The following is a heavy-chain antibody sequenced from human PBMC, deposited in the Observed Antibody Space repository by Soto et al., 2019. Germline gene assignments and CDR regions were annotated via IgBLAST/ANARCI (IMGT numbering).Heavy chain of an antibody. CDR3: ARTPGVITMVRGVIIPYYFGMDV. CDR1: GDSVSSNSAA. D-gene: IGHD3-10*01. J-gene: IGHJ6*02. V-gene: IGHV6-1*01. Sequence: SQTLSLPCAISGDSVSSNSAACSWIRQSPSRGLEWLGRTYYRSKWYNDYAVSVKSRVAISPDTSKNQFSLQLNSVTPEDTAVYYCARTPGVITMVRGVIIPYYFGMDVWGQGTTVTVSS. CDR2: TYYRSKWYN.